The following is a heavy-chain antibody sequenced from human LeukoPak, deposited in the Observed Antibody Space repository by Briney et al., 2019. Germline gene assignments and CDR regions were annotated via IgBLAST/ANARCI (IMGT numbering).Heavy chain of an antibody. D-gene: IGHD3-16*01. CDR1: GYTFTSYG. CDR2: ISAYNGNT. J-gene: IGHJ4*02. CDR3: ARKAIIHDYGDY. Sequence: ASVKVSCKASGYTFTSYGISWVRQAPGQGLEWMGWISAYNGNTNYAQKLQGRVTMTTDTSTSTAYMELSRLRSDGTAVYYCARKAIIHDYGDYWGQGTLVTVSS. V-gene: IGHV1-18*01.